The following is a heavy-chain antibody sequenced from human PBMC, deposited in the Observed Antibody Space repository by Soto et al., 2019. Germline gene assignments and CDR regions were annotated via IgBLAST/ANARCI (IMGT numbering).Heavy chain of an antibody. Sequence: PGGSLRLSRAASGFTFSNFVMHWVRQAPGKGLEWVAVVSYDGSIEYYADSVKGRFTISRDNSKNTLHLQMNSLRAEDTAVYYCARDRDTAMVYYYYYYGMDVWGQGTTFTVSS. V-gene: IGHV3-30*03. CDR2: VSYDGSIE. CDR1: GFTFSNFV. J-gene: IGHJ6*02. CDR3: ARDRDTAMVYYYYYYGMDV. D-gene: IGHD5-18*01.